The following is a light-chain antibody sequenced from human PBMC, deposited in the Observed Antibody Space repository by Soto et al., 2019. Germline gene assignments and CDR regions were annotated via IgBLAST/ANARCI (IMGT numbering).Light chain of an antibody. CDR1: ISNIGGNT. CDR3: AAWDDSLNGVV. Sequence: QSVLTQPPSASGTPGQRGTISCSGSISNIGGNTVNWYQHLPGTAPKLLMYTNNQRPSGVPDRFSGSKSGTSASLAISGLQSEDEADYYCAAWDDSLNGVVFGGGTKLTVL. J-gene: IGLJ3*02. CDR2: TNN. V-gene: IGLV1-44*01.